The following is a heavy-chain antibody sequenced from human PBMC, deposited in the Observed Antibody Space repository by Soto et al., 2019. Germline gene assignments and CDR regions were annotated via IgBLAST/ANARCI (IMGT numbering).Heavy chain of an antibody. V-gene: IGHV1-18*01. CDR1: GYTFTSYG. D-gene: IGHD5-12*01. Sequence: GASVNVSCKASGYTFTSYGISWVRQAPGQGLEWMGWISAYNGKTNYAQNVQGRVTMTTDTSTRTAYMDLRSLRSDDTAVYYCARGGDVNYYHGMDVWGQGTTVTVSS. J-gene: IGHJ6*02. CDR3: ARGGDVNYYHGMDV. CDR2: ISAYNGKT.